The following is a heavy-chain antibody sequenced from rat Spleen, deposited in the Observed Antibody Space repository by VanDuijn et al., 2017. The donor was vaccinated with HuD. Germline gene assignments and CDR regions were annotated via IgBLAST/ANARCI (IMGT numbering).Heavy chain of an antibody. V-gene: IGHV5S13*01. J-gene: IGHJ4*01. CDR1: GFSLTSNS. CDR2: ISTGGGNT. Sequence: VQLKESGPGLVQPSQTLSLTCTVSGFSLTSNSVSWVRQPPGKGLEWIASISTGGGNTYYRDAVKGRFTISRDNAKNTQNLQMDSLRSEDTATYYCTRGYVMDAWGQGASVTVSS. CDR3: TRGYVMDA.